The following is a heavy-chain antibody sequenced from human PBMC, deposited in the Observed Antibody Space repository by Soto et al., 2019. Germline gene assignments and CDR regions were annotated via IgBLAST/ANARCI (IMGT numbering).Heavy chain of an antibody. CDR3: AHRREVTMVRAVITHYFDF. D-gene: IGHD3-10*01. J-gene: IGHJ4*01. V-gene: IGHV2-5*02. Sequence: QITLKESGPTLVKPTQTLTLTCTFSGFSLSTSGVGVGWIRQPPGKALEWLALIYWDDDKRYSPSLKSRLTITKDTSKNQVVLTMTNMGPVDTATYYCAHRREVTMVRAVITHYFDFWGHGTLVTVSS. CDR1: GFSLSTSGVG. CDR2: IYWDDDK.